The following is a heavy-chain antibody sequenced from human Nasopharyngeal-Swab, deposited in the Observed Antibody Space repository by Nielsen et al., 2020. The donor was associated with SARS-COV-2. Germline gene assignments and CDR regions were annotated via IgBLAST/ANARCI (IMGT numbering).Heavy chain of an antibody. V-gene: IGHV1-2*06. J-gene: IGHJ4*02. CDR2: INPNSGGT. CDR3: ARDSAPLDSLEGVAD. CDR1: GYTFTGYY. D-gene: IGHD2-15*01. Sequence: ASVKVSCKASGYTFTGYYMHWVRQAPGQGLEWMGRINPNSGGTNYAQKFQGRVTMTRDTSISTAYMELSRLRSDDTAVYYCARDSAPLDSLEGVADWGQGTLVTVSS.